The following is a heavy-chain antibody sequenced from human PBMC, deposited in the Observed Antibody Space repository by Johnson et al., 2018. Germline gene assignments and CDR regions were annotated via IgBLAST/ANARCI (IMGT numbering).Heavy chain of an antibody. D-gene: IGHD7-27*01. V-gene: IGHV3-30*18. CDR1: GFTFSSYG. CDR2: ISSDGRDK. J-gene: IGHJ4*02. CDR3: AKDILLAAASHWGADS. Sequence: QVQLVQSGGGVVHPGGSXRLSCAASGFTFSSYGMHWVRQAPGKGLEWVTIISSDGRDKRYADSVKGRFTVSRDNAKNTHTLQMDNLRPDDTAVYYCAKDILLAAASHWGADSWGQGTLVTVST.